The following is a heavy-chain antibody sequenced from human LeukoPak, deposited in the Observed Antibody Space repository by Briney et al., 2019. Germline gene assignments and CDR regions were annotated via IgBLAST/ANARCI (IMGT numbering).Heavy chain of an antibody. CDR1: GFTFSSYS. CDR3: ARDRYRDYDFDY. D-gene: IGHD4-17*01. Sequence: PVGSLRLSCAASGFTFSSYSMNWVRQAPGKGLEWLSYISSSSRTIYYADSVKGRFTISRDNANNSLCLQMNSLRAEDTAVYYCARDRYRDYDFDYWGQGTLVTVSS. J-gene: IGHJ4*02. V-gene: IGHV3-48*01. CDR2: ISSSSRTI.